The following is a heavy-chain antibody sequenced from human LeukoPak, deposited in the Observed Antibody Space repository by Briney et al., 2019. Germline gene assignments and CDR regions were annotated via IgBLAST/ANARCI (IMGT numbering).Heavy chain of an antibody. D-gene: IGHD7-27*01. CDR1: GYTFTSYA. V-gene: IGHV1-69*05. CDR3: ARDRRPGANDAFDI. CDR2: IIPIFGTA. J-gene: IGHJ3*02. Sequence: GASVKVSCKASGYTFTSYAISWVRQAPGQGLEWMGGIIPIFGTANYAQKFQGRVTITTDESTSTAYMELSSLRSEDTAVYYCARDRRPGANDAFDIWGQGTMVTVSS.